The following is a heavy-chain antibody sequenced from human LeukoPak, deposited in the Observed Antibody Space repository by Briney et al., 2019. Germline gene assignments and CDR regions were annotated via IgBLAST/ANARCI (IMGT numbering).Heavy chain of an antibody. CDR2: ISSNGDST. CDR1: GFTFSSYP. J-gene: IGHJ4*02. V-gene: IGHV3-64*01. Sequence: PGGSLRLSCAASGFTFSSYPMHWVRQAPGKGLEYVSAISSNGDSTYYANSVKGRFTISRDNSKNTLYLQMGSLRAEDMAVYYCARAYYDSGGYYCDYWGQGTLVTVSS. CDR3: ARAYYDSGGYYCDY. D-gene: IGHD3-22*01.